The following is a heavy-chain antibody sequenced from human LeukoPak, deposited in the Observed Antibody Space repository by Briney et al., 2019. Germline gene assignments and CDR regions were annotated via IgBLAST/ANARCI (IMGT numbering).Heavy chain of an antibody. V-gene: IGHV3-30*04. Sequence: GGSLRLSCAASGFTFSSYAMHWVRQAPGKGLEWVAVISYDGSNKYYADSVKGRFTISRDNSKNTLYLQMNSLRAEDTAVYYCARDSNSYGSIDYWGQGTLVTVSS. CDR2: ISYDGSNK. D-gene: IGHD5-18*01. CDR1: GFTFSSYA. CDR3: ARDSNSYGSIDY. J-gene: IGHJ4*02.